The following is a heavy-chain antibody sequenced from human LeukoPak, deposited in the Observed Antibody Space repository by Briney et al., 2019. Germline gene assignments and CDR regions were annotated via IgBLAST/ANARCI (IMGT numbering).Heavy chain of an antibody. V-gene: IGHV3-53*01. CDR3: ASSIGYCSGGSCYVDY. Sequence: SGGSLRLSCAASGFTVSSNYMSWVRQAPGKGLEWVSVIYSGGSTYYADSVKGRFTISRDNSKNTLYLQMNSLRAEDTAVCYCASSIGYCSGGSCYVDYWGQGTLVTVSS. D-gene: IGHD2-15*01. J-gene: IGHJ4*02. CDR2: IYSGGST. CDR1: GFTVSSNY.